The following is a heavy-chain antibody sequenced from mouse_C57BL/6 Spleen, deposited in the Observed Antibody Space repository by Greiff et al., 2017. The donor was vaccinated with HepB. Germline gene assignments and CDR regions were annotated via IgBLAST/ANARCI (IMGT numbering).Heavy chain of an antibody. D-gene: IGHD4-1*01. V-gene: IGHV1-4*01. CDR3: ARVATGTFYYAMDY. CDR1: GYTFTSYT. J-gene: IGHJ4*01. Sequence: QVQLQQSGAELARPGASVKMSCKASGYTFTSYTMHWVKQRPGQGLEWIGYINPSSGYTKYNQKFKDKATLTADKSSSTAYMQLSSLTSEDSAVYYCARVATGTFYYAMDYWGQGTSVTVSS. CDR2: INPSSGYT.